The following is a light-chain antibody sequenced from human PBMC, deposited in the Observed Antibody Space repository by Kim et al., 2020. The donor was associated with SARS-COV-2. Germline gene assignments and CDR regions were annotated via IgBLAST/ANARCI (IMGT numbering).Light chain of an antibody. CDR1: STDVGAYNY. Sequence: QSITISCTGTSTDVGAYNYFFWYQQHPGKAPKLLIYDVTNRPSGVSNRFSGSKSDNTASLTISGLQAEDEADYYCSSYSSISTYYVFGTGTKVTVL. CDR2: DVT. CDR3: SSYSSISTYYV. V-gene: IGLV2-14*03. J-gene: IGLJ1*01.